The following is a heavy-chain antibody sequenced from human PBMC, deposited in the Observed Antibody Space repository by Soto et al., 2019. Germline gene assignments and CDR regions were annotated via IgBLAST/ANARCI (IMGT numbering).Heavy chain of an antibody. Sequence: KQSQTISLTCAISGDSVSSNSAAWNWIRQSPSRGLEWLGRTYYRSKWYNDYAVSVKSRITINPDTSKNQFSLQLNSVTPEDTAVYYCARAGVWGSYRYYYYMDVWGKGTTVTVSS. CDR2: TYYRSKWYN. D-gene: IGHD3-16*02. J-gene: IGHJ6*03. CDR1: GDSVSSNSAA. V-gene: IGHV6-1*01. CDR3: ARAGVWGSYRYYYYMDV.